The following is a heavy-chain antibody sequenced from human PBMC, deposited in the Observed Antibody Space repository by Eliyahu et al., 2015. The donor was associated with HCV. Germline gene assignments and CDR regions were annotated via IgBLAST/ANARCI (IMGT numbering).Heavy chain of an antibody. CDR2: ISGHGYST. D-gene: IGHD3-22*01. Sequence: EVQLLESGGGLVQPGGSLRLSCAASGFTFSSXVMTWVRQAPGKGLEWVSAISGHGYSTYHADSVKGRFTISRDNSKNTLHLQMNSLRAEDTGVYYCVKGSGYFDSSGTDAFDVWGQGTMVTVAS. J-gene: IGHJ3*01. CDR3: VKGSGYFDSSGTDAFDV. V-gene: IGHV3-23*01. CDR1: GFTFSSXV.